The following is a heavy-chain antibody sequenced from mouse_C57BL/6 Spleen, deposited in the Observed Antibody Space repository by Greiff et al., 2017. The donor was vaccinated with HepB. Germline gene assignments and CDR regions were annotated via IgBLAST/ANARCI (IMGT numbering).Heavy chain of an antibody. D-gene: IGHD1-1*01. J-gene: IGHJ3*01. V-gene: IGHV1-82*01. Sequence: VQLQQSGPELAKPGASVKISCKASGYAFSSSWMNWVKQRPGKGLEWIGRIYPGDGDTNYNGKFKGKATLTADKSSSTAYMQLSSLTSEDSAVYFCARDYGSSPFAYWGQGTLVTVSA. CDR3: ARDYGSSPFAY. CDR2: IYPGDGDT. CDR1: GYAFSSSW.